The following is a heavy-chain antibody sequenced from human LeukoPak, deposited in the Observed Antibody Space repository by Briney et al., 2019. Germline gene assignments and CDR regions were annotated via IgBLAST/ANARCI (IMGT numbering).Heavy chain of an antibody. V-gene: IGHV4-59*01. Sequence: SETLSLTCTVSGGSISTYYWTWIRQPPGKGLEWIGYLYHSGSTSYNPSLKSRVTMSVDTSKNQFSLKLSSVTAADTAVYYCARMGTITMVWGVPVHNMHEIDYWGQGTLVTVSS. D-gene: IGHD3-10*01. CDR2: LYHSGST. CDR1: GGSISTYY. CDR3: ARMGTITMVWGVPVHNMHEIDY. J-gene: IGHJ4*02.